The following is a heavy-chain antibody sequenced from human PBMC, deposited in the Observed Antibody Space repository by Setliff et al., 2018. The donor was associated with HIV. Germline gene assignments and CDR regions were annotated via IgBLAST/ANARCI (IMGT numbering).Heavy chain of an antibody. CDR2: ISFDGTNK. V-gene: IGHV3-30*04. CDR3: ARDRSYGGSPYFYYYMDV. D-gene: IGHD2-15*01. CDR1: GFTFSCYA. J-gene: IGHJ6*03. Sequence: GSLRLSCAASGFTFSCYAMHWVRQAPGKGLEWVSVISFDGTNKYYVESVKGRFTISRDNSKNTLYLQMNNLRPEDTAVYYCARDRSYGGSPYFYYYMDVWGKGTTVTVSS.